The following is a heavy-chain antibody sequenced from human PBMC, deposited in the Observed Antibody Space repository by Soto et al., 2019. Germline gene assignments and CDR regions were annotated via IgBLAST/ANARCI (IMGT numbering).Heavy chain of an antibody. CDR2: IYRTGST. J-gene: IGHJ4*02. D-gene: IGHD1-7*01. CDR3: ASRDPGTSVDY. Sequence: QVQLQESGPGLVKPSGTLSLTCAVSGGSFTSNNWWTWVRQPPGQGLEWFGEIYRTGSTNYNPSLTGRVTISLDKSENQFSLTVTSLTAADTAVYYCASRDPGTSVDYWGQGTLVTVSS. CDR1: GGSFTSNNW. V-gene: IGHV4-4*02.